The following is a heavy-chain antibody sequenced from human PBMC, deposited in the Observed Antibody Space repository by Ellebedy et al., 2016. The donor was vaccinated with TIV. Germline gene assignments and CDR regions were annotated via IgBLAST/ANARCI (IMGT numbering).Heavy chain of an antibody. V-gene: IGHV3-23*01. Sequence: PGGSLRLSCAASGFTLTNYAISWVRQAPVQGLEWVSAIRDGGGGSYYADSVKGRFTLSRDNSQSTVYMQMNSLRVEDTAIDYCATLKWYDTPYWGQGTLVTVSS. CDR3: ATLKWYDTPY. CDR2: IRDGGGGS. D-gene: IGHD3-22*01. CDR1: GFTLTNYA. J-gene: IGHJ4*02.